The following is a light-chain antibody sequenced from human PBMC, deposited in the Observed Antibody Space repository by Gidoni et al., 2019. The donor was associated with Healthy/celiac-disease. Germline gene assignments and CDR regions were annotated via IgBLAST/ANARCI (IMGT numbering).Light chain of an antibody. CDR2: DAS. Sequence: QITQSPSSLSASVGDRVTITCQASQDISNYLNWYQQKPGKAPKLLIYDASNLETGVPSRFSGSGSGTDFTFTISSLQPEDIATYYCQQYDNLPLTFGGGTKVEIK. J-gene: IGKJ4*01. V-gene: IGKV1-33*01. CDR1: QDISNY. CDR3: QQYDNLPLT.